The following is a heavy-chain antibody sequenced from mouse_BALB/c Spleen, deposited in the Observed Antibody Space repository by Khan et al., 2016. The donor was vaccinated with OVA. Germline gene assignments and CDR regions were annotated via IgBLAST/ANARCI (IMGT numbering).Heavy chain of an antibody. CDR1: GYTFTSYY. V-gene: IGHV1S56*01. Sequence: VQLQESGPELVKPGASVRISCKAPGYTFTSYYIHWVRQRPGQGLEWIGWIYPTYVDTKYNEKFKEKATMTADKSSSAAYMQFSSLTSEDSAVYFCARSDSGTVFDYWGQGTTLTVSS. J-gene: IGHJ2*01. CDR2: IYPTYVDT. D-gene: IGHD4-1*01. CDR3: ARSDSGTVFDY.